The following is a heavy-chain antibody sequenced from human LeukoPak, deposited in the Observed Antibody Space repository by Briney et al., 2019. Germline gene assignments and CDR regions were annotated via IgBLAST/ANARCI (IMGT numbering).Heavy chain of an antibody. CDR3: ARRPKPPGYCSSTSCYRGGTVYYYYYMDV. CDR1: GGSFSGYY. Sequence: SETLSLTCAVYGGSFSGYYWSWIRQPPGKGLEWIGEINHSGSTNYNPSLKSRVTISVDTSKNQFSLKLSSVTAADTAVYYCARRPKPPGYCSSTSCYRGGTVYYYYYMDVWGKGTTVTVSS. D-gene: IGHD2-2*02. CDR2: INHSGST. J-gene: IGHJ6*03. V-gene: IGHV4-34*01.